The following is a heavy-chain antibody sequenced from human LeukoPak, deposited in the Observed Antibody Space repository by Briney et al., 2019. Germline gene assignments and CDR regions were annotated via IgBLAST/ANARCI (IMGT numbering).Heavy chain of an antibody. Sequence: GGSLRLSCAASGFTFSSYAMSWVRQAPGKGLEWVSAISGSGGSTYYADSVKGRFTISRDNSKNTLYLQMNSLRAEDTAVYYCARDTKPGLRQYGMDVWGQGTTVTVPS. CDR2: ISGSGGST. D-gene: IGHD5-12*01. J-gene: IGHJ6*02. CDR1: GFTFSSYA. V-gene: IGHV3-23*01. CDR3: ARDTKPGLRQYGMDV.